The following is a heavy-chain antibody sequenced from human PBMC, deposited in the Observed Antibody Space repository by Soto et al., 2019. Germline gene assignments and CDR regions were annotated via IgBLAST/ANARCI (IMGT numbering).Heavy chain of an antibody. J-gene: IGHJ4*02. Sequence: PGGSLRLSCAASGFTVSSNYMSWVRQAPGKGLEWVSVIYSGESTYYADSVKGRFTISRDNSKNTLYLQMHSLRAEDPAVYYCAREGSCSGSTCYVDNWGQGTLVTAPQ. V-gene: IGHV3-66*01. D-gene: IGHD2-15*01. CDR3: AREGSCSGSTCYVDN. CDR2: IYSGEST. CDR1: GFTVSSNY.